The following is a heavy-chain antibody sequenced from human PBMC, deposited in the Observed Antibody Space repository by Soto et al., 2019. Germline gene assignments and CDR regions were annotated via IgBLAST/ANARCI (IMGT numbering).Heavy chain of an antibody. CDR1: GYTFTTYD. Sequence: ASVKVSCKASGYTFTTYDINWVRQATGQGLEWMGWMNPNSGNTGYAQKFQGRVTMTSNTSISTAYMELSSLRSEDTAVYFCATAPSVRLVLLVPPTSYHWFDPWGQGTLVTVSS. D-gene: IGHD2-2*01. J-gene: IGHJ5*02. CDR3: ATAPSVRLVLLVPPTSYHWFDP. V-gene: IGHV1-8*01. CDR2: MNPNSGNT.